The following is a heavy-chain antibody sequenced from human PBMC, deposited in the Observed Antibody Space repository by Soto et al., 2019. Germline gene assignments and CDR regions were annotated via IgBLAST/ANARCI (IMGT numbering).Heavy chain of an antibody. CDR2: IIPILGLT. D-gene: IGHD3-9*01. V-gene: IGHV1-69*02. J-gene: IGHJ6*02. CDR3: ASFGGGREFFDTRYYYGMDV. Sequence: QVQLVQSGAEVKKPGSSVRVSCKASGGTFSSYTVSWVRQAPGLGLEWMGRIIPILGLTNYAQKFQGRVTITGEKSTSTAYMEVSSLRSEDTAVYYCASFGGGREFFDTRYYYGMDVWGQGTTVNASS. CDR1: GGTFSSYT.